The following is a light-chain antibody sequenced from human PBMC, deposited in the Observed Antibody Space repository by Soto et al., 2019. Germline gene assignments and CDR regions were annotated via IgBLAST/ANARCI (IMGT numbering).Light chain of an antibody. J-gene: IGLJ2*01. CDR1: SSNIGSNY. CDR3: GGWDDSLSGPV. Sequence: VVTQPPSASGPPGQRVNISCSGSSSNIGSNYVYWYRQFPGTAPKLLIQRNNQRPSGVPARFSGSKSGTSASLAISGLRSEDEADYYCGGWDDSLSGPVFGGGTKVTVL. CDR2: RNN. V-gene: IGLV1-47*01.